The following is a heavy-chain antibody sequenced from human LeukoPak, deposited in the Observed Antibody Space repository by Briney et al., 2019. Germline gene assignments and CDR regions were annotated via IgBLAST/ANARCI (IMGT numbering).Heavy chain of an antibody. J-gene: IGHJ4*02. CDR3: ARGKVVAGTPGQNSWDY. D-gene: IGHD6-19*01. V-gene: IGHV4-61*02. CDR2: IHTSGST. CDR1: GGSISSSSYY. Sequence: SETLSLTCTVSGGSISSSSYYWNWIRQPAGKGLEWIGRIHTSGSTNYNPSLKGRVTMSVDTSKNQFSLKLSSVTAADTAVYYCARGKVVAGTPGQNSWDYWGQGTLVTVSS.